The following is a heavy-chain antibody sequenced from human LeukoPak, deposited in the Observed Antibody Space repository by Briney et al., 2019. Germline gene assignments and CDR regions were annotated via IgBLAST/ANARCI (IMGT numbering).Heavy chain of an antibody. CDR3: ARGRFTMVRGVGTFDP. V-gene: IGHV4-34*01. J-gene: IGHJ5*02. D-gene: IGHD3-10*01. Sequence: PSETLSLTCAVHGGSFSGYYWSWIRQPPGKGLEWIGEINHSGSTNYNPSLKSRVTISVDTSKNQFSLKLSSVTAADTAVYYCARGRFTMVRGVGTFDPWGQGTLVTVSS. CDR1: GGSFSGYY. CDR2: INHSGST.